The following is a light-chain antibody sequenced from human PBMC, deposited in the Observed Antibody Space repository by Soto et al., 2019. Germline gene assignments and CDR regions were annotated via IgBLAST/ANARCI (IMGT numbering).Light chain of an antibody. J-gene: IGLJ1*01. CDR1: SSDVGSYNY. Sequence: QSALTQPASVSGSPGQSITISCTGTSSDVGSYNYVSWYQHHPGKAPKLIIYEVSNRPSGVSDRFSGSKSASTASLTISGLQAEDEAGYYCSSFTGSNTHVFGTGTKLTVL. V-gene: IGLV2-14*01. CDR2: EVS. CDR3: SSFTGSNTHV.